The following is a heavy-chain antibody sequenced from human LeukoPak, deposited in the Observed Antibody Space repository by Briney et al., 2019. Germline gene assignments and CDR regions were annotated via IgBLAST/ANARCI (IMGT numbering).Heavy chain of an antibody. CDR3: ARDTAMKR. CDR1: GGSIGSYY. D-gene: IGHD5-18*01. CDR2: IYYSGST. V-gene: IGHV4-59*01. Sequence: SETLSLTCTVSGGSIGSYYWSWIRQPPGKGLEWIGYIYYSGSTNYNPSLKSRVTISVDTSKNQFSLKLSSVTAADTAVYYCARDTAMKRWGQGTLVTVSS. J-gene: IGHJ4*02.